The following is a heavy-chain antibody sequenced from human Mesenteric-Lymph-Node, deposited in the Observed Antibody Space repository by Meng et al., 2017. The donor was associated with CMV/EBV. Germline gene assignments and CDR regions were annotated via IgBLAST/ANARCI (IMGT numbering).Heavy chain of an antibody. CDR3: ARGRVAARPRYYYYYGMDV. J-gene: IGHJ6*02. V-gene: IGHV4-34*01. D-gene: IGHD6-6*01. CDR2: INHSGNT. Sequence: SETLSLTCAVYGGSFSGYYWSWIRQPPGKGLEWIGEINHSGNTNYNPSLKSRVTISVDTSKNQFSLKLSSVTAADTAVYYCARGRVAARPRYYYYYGMDVWGQGTTVTVSS. CDR1: GGSFSGYY.